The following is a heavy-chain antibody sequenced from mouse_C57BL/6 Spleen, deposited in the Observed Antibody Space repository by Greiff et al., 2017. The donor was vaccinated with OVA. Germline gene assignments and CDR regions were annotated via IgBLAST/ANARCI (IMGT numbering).Heavy chain of an antibody. CDR2: IDPSDSYT. CDR1: GYTFTSYW. J-gene: IGHJ4*01. V-gene: IGHV1-69*01. CDR3: ARYRGNYAMDY. Sequence: QVQLKQPGAELVMPGASVKLSCKASGYTFTSYWMHWVKQRPGQGLEWIGEIDPSDSYTNYNQKFKGKSTLTVDKSSSTAYMQLSSLTSEDSAVYYCARYRGNYAMDYWGQGTSVTVSS.